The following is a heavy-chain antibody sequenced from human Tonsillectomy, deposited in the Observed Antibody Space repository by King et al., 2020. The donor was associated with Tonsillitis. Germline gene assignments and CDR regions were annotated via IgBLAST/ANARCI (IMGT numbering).Heavy chain of an antibody. CDR3: AKSLAGISGWFDP. V-gene: IGHV3-23*04. CDR1: GFTFSSYA. J-gene: IGHJ5*02. Sequence: VQLVESGGGLIQPGGSLRLSCAASGFTFSSYAMSWVRQAPGKGLEWVSAISGRGVSTFYADSVKGRFTISRDNSKNTLYLQMNSLRAEDTALYYCAKSLAGISGWFDPWGQGTLVTVSS. D-gene: IGHD3-10*01. CDR2: ISGRGVST.